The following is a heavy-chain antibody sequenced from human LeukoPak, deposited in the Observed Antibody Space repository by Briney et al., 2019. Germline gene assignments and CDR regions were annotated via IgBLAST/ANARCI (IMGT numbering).Heavy chain of an antibody. CDR2: FDPEDGET. Sequence: ASVKVSCKVSGYTLTELSMHWVRQAPGKGLEWMGGFDPEDGETIYARKFQGRVTMTEDTSTDTAYMELSSLRSEDTAVYYCATQNIVVVPAARFDYWGQGTLVTVSS. D-gene: IGHD2-2*01. J-gene: IGHJ4*02. CDR3: ATQNIVVVPAARFDY. CDR1: GYTLTELS. V-gene: IGHV1-24*01.